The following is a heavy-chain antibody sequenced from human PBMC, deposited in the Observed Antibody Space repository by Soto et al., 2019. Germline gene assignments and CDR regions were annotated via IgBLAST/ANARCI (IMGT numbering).Heavy chain of an antibody. V-gene: IGHV1-3*01. J-gene: IGHJ5*02. CDR1: GYTFTSYA. CDR2: INAGNGNT. CDR3: ARDSIVVVPAARLGGFDP. D-gene: IGHD2-2*01. Sequence: GASVKVSCKASGYTFTSYAMHWVRQAPGQRLEWMGWINAGNGNTKYSQKFQGRVTITRDTSASTAYMELSSLRSEDTAVYYCARDSIVVVPAARLGGFDPWGQGTLVTVSS.